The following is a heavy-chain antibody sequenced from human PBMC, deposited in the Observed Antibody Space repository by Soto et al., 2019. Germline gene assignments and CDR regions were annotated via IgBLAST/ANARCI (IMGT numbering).Heavy chain of an antibody. J-gene: IGHJ5*02. Sequence: EVQLVESGGGLVQPGGSLKLSCAASGFTFSGSAMHWVLQASGKGLEWAGRIRNKANSYATAYAASVKGRFTVSRDDSKNTAYLQMNSLKTEDTAVYYCTSHSPGDMIRTWGQGTLVTVSA. CDR3: TSHSPGDMIRT. V-gene: IGHV3-73*02. CDR1: GFTFSGSA. CDR2: IRNKANSYAT. D-gene: IGHD3-22*01.